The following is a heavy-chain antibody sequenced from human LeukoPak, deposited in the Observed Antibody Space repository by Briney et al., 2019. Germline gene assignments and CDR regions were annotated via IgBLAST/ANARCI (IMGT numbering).Heavy chain of an antibody. CDR2: ISAYNGNT. Sequence: ASVKVSCKASGYTFTSYGISRVRQAPGQGLEWMGWISAYNGNTNYAQKLQGRVTMTRDTSTSTAYMELRSLRSYDTAVYYCARGRLVVVITPFDYWGQGTLVTVSS. J-gene: IGHJ4*02. V-gene: IGHV1-18*01. D-gene: IGHD3-22*01. CDR3: ARGRLVVVITPFDY. CDR1: GYTFTSYG.